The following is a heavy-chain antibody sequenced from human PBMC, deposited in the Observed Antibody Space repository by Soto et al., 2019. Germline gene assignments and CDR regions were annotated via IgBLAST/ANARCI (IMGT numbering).Heavy chain of an antibody. D-gene: IGHD1-1*01. J-gene: IGHJ3*02. CDR1: GFTFSSYA. CDR2: ISGSGGST. V-gene: IGHV3-23*01. CDR3: AKMNAGTTSAFDI. Sequence: GGSLRLSCAASGFTFSSYAMSWVRQAPGKGLEWVSAISGSGGSTYYADSVKGRFTNSRDNSKNTLYLQMNSLRAEDTAVYYCAKMNAGTTSAFDIWGQGTMVTVSS.